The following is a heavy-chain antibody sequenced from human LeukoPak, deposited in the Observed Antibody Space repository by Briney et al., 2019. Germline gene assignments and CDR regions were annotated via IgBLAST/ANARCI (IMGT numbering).Heavy chain of an antibody. D-gene: IGHD3-9*01. CDR3: ARSLPTYYDILTGSRHRYYFDY. CDR2: IYSGGST. CDR1: GFTVSSNY. Sequence: PGGSLRLSCAASGFTVSSNYMSWVRQAPGKGLEWVSVIYSGGSTYYADSVKGRFTISRDNSKNTLYLQMNSLRAEDTAVYYCARSLPTYYDILTGSRHRYYFDYWGQGTLVTVSS. J-gene: IGHJ4*02. V-gene: IGHV3-53*01.